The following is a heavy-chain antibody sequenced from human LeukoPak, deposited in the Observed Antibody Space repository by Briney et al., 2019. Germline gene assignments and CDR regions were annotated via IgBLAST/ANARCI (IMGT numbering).Heavy chain of an antibody. CDR1: GFTFSDCD. CDR2: ISYRSSPI. J-gene: IGHJ4*02. CDR3: ARAYPPLRTAAAGDQ. Sequence: GSLSLSCTASGFTFSDCDMRWVRQAPGKGREWVSSISYRSSPIYYADSVKGRFTISRDNAKNSLYLQMDSLRAGDTAVYYCARAYPPLRTAAAGDQWGQGTLVTVSS. V-gene: IGHV3-21*01. D-gene: IGHD6-13*01.